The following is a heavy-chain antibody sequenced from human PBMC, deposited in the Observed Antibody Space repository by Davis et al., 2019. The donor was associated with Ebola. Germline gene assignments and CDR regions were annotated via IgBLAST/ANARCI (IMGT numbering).Heavy chain of an antibody. J-gene: IGHJ6*02. CDR2: INPSGGST. V-gene: IGHV1-46*01. D-gene: IGHD3-3*01. CDR3: ATGDYDFWSRYSAYYGTDI. CDR1: GYTFTSYY. Sequence: ASVKVSCKASGYTFTSYYMHWVRQAPGQGLEWMGIINPSGGSTTYAQKFQGRVTMTRDTSAGTVYMEVSSLRSEDTAVYYCATGDYDFWSRYSAYYGTDIWGQGTTVTVSS.